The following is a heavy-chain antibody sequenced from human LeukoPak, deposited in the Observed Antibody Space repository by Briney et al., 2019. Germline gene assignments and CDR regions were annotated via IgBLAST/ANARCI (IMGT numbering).Heavy chain of an antibody. V-gene: IGHV3-53*01. J-gene: IGHJ3*02. D-gene: IGHD2-2*02. CDR1: GFTFSNFA. CDR3: ARAGSWYTAFDI. CDR2: FYSGGNT. Sequence: GGSLRLSCAASGFTFSNFAMSWVRQAPGKGLEWVSVFYSGGNTYYADSVKGRFTISRDNSKNTLYLQMNSLRAEDTAVYFCARAGSWYTAFDIWGQGTMVTVSS.